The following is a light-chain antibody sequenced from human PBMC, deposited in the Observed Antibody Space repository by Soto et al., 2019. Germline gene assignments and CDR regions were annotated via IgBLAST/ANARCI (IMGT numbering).Light chain of an antibody. CDR2: GAS. CDR3: QQYTNWPYT. J-gene: IGKJ2*01. CDR1: QSVGSN. Sequence: EIVMTQSPATLSVPPGERASLSGRGSQSVGSNLAWYQQTAGQAPRLLIYGASTRATGIPARFSGSGSGTEFTLTISSLQSEDFAVYSCQQYTNWPYTFGQVTKLEIK. V-gene: IGKV3-15*01.